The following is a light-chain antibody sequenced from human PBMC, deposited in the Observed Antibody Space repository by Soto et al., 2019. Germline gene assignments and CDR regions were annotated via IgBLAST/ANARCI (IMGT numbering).Light chain of an antibody. Sequence: EIVLTQSPGTLSLSPGERATLSCRASQSVSSHLAWYQQKPGQAPRLLIYDASNRATGIPARFSGSGSGTDFTLPISRLEPEDFAVYHCVQRTTWPWTCGQGSKVEIK. CDR2: DAS. CDR3: VQRTTWPWT. CDR1: QSVSSH. J-gene: IGKJ1*01. V-gene: IGKV3-11*01.